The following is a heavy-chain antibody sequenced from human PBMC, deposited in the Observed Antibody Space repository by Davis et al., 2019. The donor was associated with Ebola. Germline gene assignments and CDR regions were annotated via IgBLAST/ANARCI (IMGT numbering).Heavy chain of an antibody. Sequence: ASVKVSCKASGFTLTKYAIHWVRQAPGQRLEWMGWVHGGNGNTKYSQRFQGRVTITADKSTSTAYMELSSLRSEDTAVYYCARDLGTMVDVWGQGTTVTVSS. D-gene: IGHD3-10*01. CDR1: GFTLTKYA. CDR3: ARDLGTMVDV. J-gene: IGHJ6*02. CDR2: VHGGNGNT. V-gene: IGHV1-3*01.